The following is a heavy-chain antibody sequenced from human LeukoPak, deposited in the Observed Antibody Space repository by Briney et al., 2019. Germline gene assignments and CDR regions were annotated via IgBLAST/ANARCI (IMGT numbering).Heavy chain of an antibody. CDR2: ISGSGGST. CDR3: AKDLSSRPYYYYYYMDV. Sequence: PGGSLRLSCAASGFTFSSYATSWVRQAPGKGLEWVSAISGSGGSTYYADSVKGRFTISRDNSKNTLYLQMNSLRAEDTAVYYCAKDLSSRPYYYYYYMDVWGKGTTVTVSS. CDR1: GFTFSSYA. J-gene: IGHJ6*03. V-gene: IGHV3-23*01. D-gene: IGHD6-13*01.